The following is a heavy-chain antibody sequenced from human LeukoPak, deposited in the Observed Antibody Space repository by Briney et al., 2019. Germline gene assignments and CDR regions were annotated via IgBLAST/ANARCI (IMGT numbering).Heavy chain of an antibody. J-gene: IGHJ5*02. CDR2: MNPNSGNT. V-gene: IGHV1-8*03. CDR3: ARTSSSFYWFDP. Sequence: ASVKVSCKASGYTFTSYDINWLRQATGQGLEWMGWMNPNSGNTGYAQKFQGRVTITRNTSISTAYMELSSLRSEDTAVYYCARTSSSFYWFDPWGQGTLVTVSS. D-gene: IGHD2-15*01. CDR1: GYTFTSYD.